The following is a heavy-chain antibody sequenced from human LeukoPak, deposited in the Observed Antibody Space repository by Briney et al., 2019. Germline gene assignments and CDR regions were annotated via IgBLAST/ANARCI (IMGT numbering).Heavy chain of an antibody. CDR3: ARAGRTGLAN. CDR2: IYYSGST. Sequence: SETLSLTCTVSGGSISSYYWSWIRQPPGKGLEWIGYIYYSGSTNYNPSLKSRVTISVDTSKNQFSLKLSSVTAADTAVYYCARAGRTGLANWGQGTLVTVSS. J-gene: IGHJ4*02. CDR1: GGSISSYY. D-gene: IGHD5-12*01. V-gene: IGHV4-59*01.